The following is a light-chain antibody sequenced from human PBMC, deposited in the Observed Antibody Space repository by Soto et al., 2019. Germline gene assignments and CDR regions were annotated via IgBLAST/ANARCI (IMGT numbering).Light chain of an antibody. J-gene: IGKJ5*01. CDR2: AAS. V-gene: IGKV1D-12*01. CDR3: QQAKSFPVS. CDR1: QDIGSW. Sequence: DIQMTQSPSSVSASVGDRFTITCRASQDIGSWFAWYQQKPGKVPKLLIYAASILQSGVASRVSGSGSGTDSTLTINNLQPEDFATYYCQQAKSFPVSFGQGTRLEI.